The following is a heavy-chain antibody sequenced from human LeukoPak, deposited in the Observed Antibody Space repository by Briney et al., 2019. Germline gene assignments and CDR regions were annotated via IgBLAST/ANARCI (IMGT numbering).Heavy chain of an antibody. J-gene: IGHJ4*02. CDR1: TFTFNSYG. D-gene: IGHD3-22*01. CDR2: ISGSGGST. V-gene: IGHV3-23*01. Sequence: GGSLRLSCAASTFTFNSYGMHWVRQAPGKGLEWVSAISGSGGSTYYADSVKGRFTISRDNSKNTLYLQMNSLRAEDTAVYYCAKLSSGYSDYWGQGTLVTVSS. CDR3: AKLSSGYSDY.